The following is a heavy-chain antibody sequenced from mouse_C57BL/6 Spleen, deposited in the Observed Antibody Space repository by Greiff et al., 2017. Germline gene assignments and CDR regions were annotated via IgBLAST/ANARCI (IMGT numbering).Heavy chain of an antibody. Sequence: VQLQQSGAELARPVASVKMSCKASGYTFTSYTMHWVKQRPGQGLEWIGYINPSSGYTKYNQKFKDKATLTADKSSSTAYMQLSSLTSDDSAVYYCARGVNYSFDYWGQGTTLTVSS. CDR2: INPSSGYT. J-gene: IGHJ2*01. D-gene: IGHD1-3*01. V-gene: IGHV1-4*01. CDR1: GYTFTSYT. CDR3: ARGVNYSFDY.